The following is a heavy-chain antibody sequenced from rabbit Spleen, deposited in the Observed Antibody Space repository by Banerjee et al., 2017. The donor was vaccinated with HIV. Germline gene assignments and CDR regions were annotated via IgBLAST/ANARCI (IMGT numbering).Heavy chain of an antibody. CDR2: IDTSTGIT. J-gene: IGHJ6*01. Sequence: EQLEESGGGLVKPEGSLTLTCKASGVSLNDKDVMCWVRQAPGKGLEWIGCIDTSTGITYYASWAKGRFTISKSSSTAVTLQMTSLTAADTATYFCARDPAYSSGSGSAIPYLWGPGTLVTVS. D-gene: IGHD1-1*01. CDR3: ARDPAYSSGSGSAIPYL. V-gene: IGHV1S45*01. CDR1: GVSLNDKDV.